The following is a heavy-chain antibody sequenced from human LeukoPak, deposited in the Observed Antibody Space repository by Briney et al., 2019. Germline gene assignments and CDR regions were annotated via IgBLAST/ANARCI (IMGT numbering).Heavy chain of an antibody. CDR3: ARVAVVAATGWYFDL. CDR2: INTNTGNP. J-gene: IGHJ2*01. V-gene: IGHV7-4-1*02. Sequence: GASVTVSCTASGYTFTSYAMNWVRQAPGQGLEWMGWINTNTGNPTYAQGFTGRFVFSLDTSVSTAYLQISSLKAEDTAVYYCARVAVVAATGWYFDLWGRGTLVTVSS. CDR1: GYTFTSYA. D-gene: IGHD2-15*01.